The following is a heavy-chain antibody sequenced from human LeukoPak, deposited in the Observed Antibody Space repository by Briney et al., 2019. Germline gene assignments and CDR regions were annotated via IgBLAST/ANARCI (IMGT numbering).Heavy chain of an antibody. CDR3: ARAPSPASYAMDV. CDR2: MNPNSGNT. CDR1: GYTFRSFD. V-gene: IGHV1-8*01. Sequence: ASVMVSCTASGYTFRSFDVNWVRQAPGQGLEWMGWMNPNSGNTGYAQEFQGRVTMTRNTSINTAYMEVSGLTSEDTAVYYCARAPSPASYAMDVWGQGTTVTVSS. J-gene: IGHJ6*02.